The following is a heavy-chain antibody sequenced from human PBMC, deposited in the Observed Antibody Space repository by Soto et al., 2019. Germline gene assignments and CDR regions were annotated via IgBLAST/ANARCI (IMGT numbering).Heavy chain of an antibody. V-gene: IGHV3-23*01. D-gene: IGHD3-16*01. CDR3: ATGRAITVDGVDIRFDY. Sequence: PGGALRLSCKASGFSFSDYAMTWVRQAPGKGLEWVSVISGSGDNTFYAASVKGRFAISRDNSKNVLYLQMNSLSADDAAVYCCATGRAITVDGVDIRFDYWGRGTLGTVSS. CDR1: GFSFSDYA. CDR2: ISGSGDNT. J-gene: IGHJ4*01.